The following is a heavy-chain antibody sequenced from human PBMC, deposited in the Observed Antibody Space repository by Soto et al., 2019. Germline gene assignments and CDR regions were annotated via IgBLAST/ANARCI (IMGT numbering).Heavy chain of an antibody. V-gene: IGHV1-46*03. CDR1: GYTFTSYY. CDR2: INPSGGST. Sequence: ASVKVSCKASGYTFTSYYMHCVRQAPGQGLEWMGIINPSGGSTSYAQKFQGRVTMTRDTSTSTVYMELSSLRSEDTAVYYCACSAYCSCGSCYRSNWFDPWGQGTLVTVSS. CDR3: ACSAYCSCGSCYRSNWFDP. D-gene: IGHD2-15*01. J-gene: IGHJ5*02.